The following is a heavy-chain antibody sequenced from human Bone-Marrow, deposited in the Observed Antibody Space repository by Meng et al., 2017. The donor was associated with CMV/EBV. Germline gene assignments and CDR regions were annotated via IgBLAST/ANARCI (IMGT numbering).Heavy chain of an antibody. CDR2: IIPIFGTA. V-gene: IGHV1-69*05. J-gene: IGHJ4*02. D-gene: IGHD3-22*01. CDR1: GGTFSNYA. CDR3: ARDVNYYDSSGPSVDFDY. Sequence: SVKVSCKASGGTFSNYAISWVRQAPGQGLEWMGGIIPIFGTANYAQKFQGRVTITTDESTSTAYMELSSLRSDDTAVYYCARDVNYYDSSGPSVDFDYWGQGTLVTVSS.